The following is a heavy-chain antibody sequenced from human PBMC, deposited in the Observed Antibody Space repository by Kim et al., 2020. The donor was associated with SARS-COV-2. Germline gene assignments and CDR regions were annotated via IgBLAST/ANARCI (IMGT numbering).Heavy chain of an antibody. CDR3: ARDRGDYIFLGSWFDP. Sequence: PSLKSRVPMSVDTYKNQFALELTSVTAADTAVYYCARDRGDYIFLGSWFDPWGQGTLVTVSS. J-gene: IGHJ5*02. V-gene: IGHV4-4*06. D-gene: IGHD4-17*01.